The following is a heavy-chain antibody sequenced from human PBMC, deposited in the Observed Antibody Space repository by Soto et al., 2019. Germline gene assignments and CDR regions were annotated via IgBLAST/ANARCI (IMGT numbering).Heavy chain of an antibody. V-gene: IGHV4-39*07. CDR1: GGSISSSGYY. Sequence: SETLSLTCTVSGGSISSSGYYWGWIRQPPGKGLEWIGSIYYSGSTNYNPSLKSRVTISVDTSKNQFSLKLSSVTAADTAVYYCASERGRSGGDPFDIWGQGTMVTVSS. D-gene: IGHD2-15*01. CDR3: ASERGRSGGDPFDI. J-gene: IGHJ3*02. CDR2: IYYSGST.